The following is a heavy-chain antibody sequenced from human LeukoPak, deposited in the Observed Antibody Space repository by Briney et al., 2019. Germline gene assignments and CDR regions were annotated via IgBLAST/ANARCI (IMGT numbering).Heavy chain of an antibody. D-gene: IGHD6-19*01. CDR2: IYNSGAKI. CDR3: AKDVAPDSGWDLDY. J-gene: IGHJ4*02. CDR1: GLTFSTYS. V-gene: IGHV3-23*01. Sequence: GGSLRLSCAVSGLTFSTYSMTWVRQGPGKGLEWVSSIYNSGAKIFYADSVKGRFTISRDNSKNMLYLQMNCLRVEDTAVYYCAKDVAPDSGWDLDYWGQGTLVTVSS.